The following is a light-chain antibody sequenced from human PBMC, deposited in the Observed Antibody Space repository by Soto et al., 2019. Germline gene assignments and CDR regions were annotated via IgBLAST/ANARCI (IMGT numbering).Light chain of an antibody. CDR1: QDITNY. CDR3: QQYDNRPLT. V-gene: IGKV1-33*01. Sequence: DIQMTQSPSSLSASVGDRVTITCQASQDITNYLNWYQQKPGKAPKLLIYDVSKLEAGVPSRFSGSGSGTDFTLTISSLQHEDIATYYCQQYDNRPLTFGGGTKVDIK. J-gene: IGKJ4*01. CDR2: DVS.